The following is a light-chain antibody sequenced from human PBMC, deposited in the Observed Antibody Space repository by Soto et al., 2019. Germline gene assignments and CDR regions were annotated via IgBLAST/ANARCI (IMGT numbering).Light chain of an antibody. CDR1: QNIERN. CDR3: QQFKDYVWT. CDR2: DAS. Sequence: DIQMPQSPSTLSASVGDRVTITCRASQNIERNMAWYQQKPGRAPSLIIYDASTLERGVPSRFSGSGSGTEFTLIISNLQPDDFATYYCQQFKDYVWTFGQGTKV. V-gene: IGKV1-5*01. J-gene: IGKJ1*01.